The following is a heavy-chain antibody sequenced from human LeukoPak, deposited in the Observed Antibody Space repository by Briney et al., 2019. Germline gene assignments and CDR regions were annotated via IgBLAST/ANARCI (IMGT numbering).Heavy chain of an antibody. CDR3: AGVTTQVARVDY. V-gene: IGHV4-59*01. CDR1: GGSITSYY. CDR2: IYYSGST. Sequence: SVTLSLTCTVSGGSITSYYWSWIRQPPGKGLEWIGYIYYSGSTNYNPSLKSRVTISVDTSKNQFSLKLSSVTAADTAVYYCAGVTTQVARVDYWGQGTLVTVSS. J-gene: IGHJ4*02. D-gene: IGHD4-17*01.